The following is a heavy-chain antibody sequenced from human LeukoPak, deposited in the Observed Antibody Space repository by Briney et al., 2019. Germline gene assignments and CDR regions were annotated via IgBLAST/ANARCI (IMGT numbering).Heavy chain of an antibody. D-gene: IGHD6-13*01. J-gene: IGHJ6*02. CDR3: VRSSSSSGMDV. CDR1: GFTFSTYD. CDR2: ISTAGDT. Sequence: LPGGSLRLSCAASGFTFSTYDMHWVRQATGKGLEWVSAISTAGDTYYPGSVKGRFTISRDNAKNSLYFQMNSLRAGDTAVYYCVRSSSSSGMDVWGQGTTVTVSS. V-gene: IGHV3-13*04.